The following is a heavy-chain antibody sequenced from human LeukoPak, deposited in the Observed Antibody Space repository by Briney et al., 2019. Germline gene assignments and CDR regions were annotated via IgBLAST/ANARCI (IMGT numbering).Heavy chain of an antibody. J-gene: IGHJ5*02. CDR2: IIPIFGIA. V-gene: IGHV1-69*04. D-gene: IGHD2-2*01. CDR1: GGTFSSYA. Sequence: ASVKVSCKASGGTFSSYAISWVRQAPGQGLEWMGRIIPIFGIANYAQKFQGRVTITADKSTSTAYMELSSLRSEDTAVYYCARTRYCSSTSCPLNWFDPWGQGTLVTVSS. CDR3: ARTRYCSSTSCPLNWFDP.